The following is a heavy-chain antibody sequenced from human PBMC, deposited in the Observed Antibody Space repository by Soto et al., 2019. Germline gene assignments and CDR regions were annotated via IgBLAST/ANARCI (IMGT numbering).Heavy chain of an antibody. CDR2: IYSGGST. CDR1: GFTVSSNY. D-gene: IGHD3-10*01. CDR3: AMDRVEGGCPAYFRH. J-gene: IGHJ1*01. Sequence: EVQLVESGGGLIQPGGSLRLSCAASGFTVSSNYMSWVRQAPGKGLEWVSVIYSGGSTYYADSVKGRFTISRDNSKSTPDLQMNSLRVEDTAGDYCAMDRVEGGCPAYFRHWGQGTLVTVSS. V-gene: IGHV3-53*01.